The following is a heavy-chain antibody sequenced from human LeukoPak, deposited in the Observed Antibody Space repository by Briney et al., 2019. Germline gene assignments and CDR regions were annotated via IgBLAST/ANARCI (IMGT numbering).Heavy chain of an antibody. J-gene: IGHJ6*02. CDR1: GFTFSDYY. CDR3: ARELVVRGVIIVDYGMDV. V-gene: IGHV3-11*01. CDR2: ISSSGSTI. D-gene: IGHD3-10*01. Sequence: GGSLRLSCAASGFTFSDYYMSWIRQAPGKGLEWVSYISSSGSTIYYADSVKGRFTISRDNAKNSLYLQMNSLRAEDTAVYYCARELVVRGVIIVDYGMDVWGQGTTVTVSS.